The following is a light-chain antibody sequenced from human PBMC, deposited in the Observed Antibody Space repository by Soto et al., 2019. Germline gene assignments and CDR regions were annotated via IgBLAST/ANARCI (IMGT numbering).Light chain of an antibody. CDR1: QALSNY. V-gene: IGKV1-6*01. J-gene: IGKJ1*01. CDR2: AAS. Sequence: IQLTQSPSVLSASVGDTVTITCRASQALSNYLAWYQQKPGKAPTLLIYAASNLQSGVPSRFRGSRSGTEFTLTVSSLQPADFATYYCLQDHDDSWTFGQGTKVDIK. CDR3: LQDHDDSWT.